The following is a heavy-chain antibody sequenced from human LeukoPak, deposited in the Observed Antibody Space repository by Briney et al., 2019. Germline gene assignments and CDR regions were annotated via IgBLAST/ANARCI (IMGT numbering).Heavy chain of an antibody. CDR2: INHSGST. Sequence: SETLSLTCAVYGGSFSGYYWSWIRQPPGKGLEWIGEINHSGSTNYNPSLKSRVTISVDTSKNQFSLKLSSVTAADTAVYYCARGPVAGWFDPWGQGTLVTVSS. CDR3: ARGPVAGWFDP. V-gene: IGHV4-34*01. J-gene: IGHJ5*02. CDR1: GGSFSGYY. D-gene: IGHD6-13*01.